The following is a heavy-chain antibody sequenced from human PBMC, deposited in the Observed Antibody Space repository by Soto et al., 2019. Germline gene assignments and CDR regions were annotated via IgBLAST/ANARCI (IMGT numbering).Heavy chain of an antibody. Sequence: QVQLVESGGGVVQPGRSLRLSCAASGFTFSSYGMHWVRQAPGKGLEWVAVIWYDGSNKYYADSVKGRFTISRHNSKNTLYLQMTSLRAEDTAVYYCARDGYGSGSYYIDYWGQGTLVTVSS. CDR1: GFTFSSYG. V-gene: IGHV3-33*01. CDR3: ARDGYGSGSYYIDY. D-gene: IGHD3-10*01. J-gene: IGHJ4*02. CDR2: IWYDGSNK.